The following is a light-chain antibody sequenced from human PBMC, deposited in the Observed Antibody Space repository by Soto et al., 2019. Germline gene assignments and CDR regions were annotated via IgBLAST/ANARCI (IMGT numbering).Light chain of an antibody. J-gene: IGKJ5*01. Sequence: EIVMTQSPATLSVSPGERVSLSCRASQSIYDKLAWYQQKPGQTPRLLIYDASTRATGISGSFSGSGSGTEFTLTISSLQSEDFAVYYCQQYNNWPLTFGQGTRLEIK. CDR2: DAS. V-gene: IGKV3-15*01. CDR3: QQYNNWPLT. CDR1: QSIYDK.